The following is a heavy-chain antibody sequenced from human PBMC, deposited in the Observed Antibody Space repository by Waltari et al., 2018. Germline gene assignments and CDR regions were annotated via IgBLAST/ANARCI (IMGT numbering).Heavy chain of an antibody. CDR2: INEDGGEK. J-gene: IGHJ3*02. Sequence: DVQPLESGGGLVQPGGSLGLSCEVSGFRPDWIDWVRQSPGKGLQWVANINEDGGEKYYLDSVKGRFTISRDNAKKLVYLEMNTLRAEDTATYYCSKRLEIWGRGTMVAVS. CDR1: GFRPDW. CDR3: SKRLEI. V-gene: IGHV3-7*01.